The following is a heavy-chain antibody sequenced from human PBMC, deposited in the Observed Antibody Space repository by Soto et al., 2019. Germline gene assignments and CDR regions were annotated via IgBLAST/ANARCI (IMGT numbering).Heavy chain of an antibody. J-gene: IGHJ4*02. CDR2: IYWDDDK. Sequence: QITLKEAGPTLVKPTQTLTLTCTFSGFSLSTSGVGVGWIRQPPGKALEWLALIYWDDDKRYSPSLKSRLTITKDTSKNQVVLTMTNMDPVDTATYYCAHRPSYCSGGSCYSGFDYWGQGTLVTVSS. V-gene: IGHV2-5*02. CDR3: AHRPSYCSGGSCYSGFDY. CDR1: GFSLSTSGVG. D-gene: IGHD2-15*01.